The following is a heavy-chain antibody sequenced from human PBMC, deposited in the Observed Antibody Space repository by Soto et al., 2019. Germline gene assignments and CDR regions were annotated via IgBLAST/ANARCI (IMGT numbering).Heavy chain of an antibody. CDR3: ARSHSILTGYYYFDY. Sequence: SETLSLTCTVSGGSISGQYWSWIRQPAGKGPEWIGHIYSGGSTNFNPSLKSRVTMSVDTSKNQFSLKLISVTAADTAVYYCARSHSILTGYYYFDYWGQGVLVTVSS. J-gene: IGHJ4*02. CDR1: GGSISGQY. V-gene: IGHV4-4*07. D-gene: IGHD3-9*01. CDR2: IYSGGST.